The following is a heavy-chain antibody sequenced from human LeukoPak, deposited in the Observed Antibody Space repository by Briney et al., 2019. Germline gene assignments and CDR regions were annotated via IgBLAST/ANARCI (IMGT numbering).Heavy chain of an antibody. Sequence: GGSLRLSCAASGFTFDDYAMHWVRQAPGKGLEWVSGISWNSGSIGYADSVKGRFTISKDNAKNSLYLQMNSLRAEDTALYYCVKVLASGDAFDIWGQGTMVIVSS. V-gene: IGHV3-9*01. CDR1: GFTFDDYA. D-gene: IGHD3-10*01. J-gene: IGHJ3*02. CDR3: VKVLASGDAFDI. CDR2: ISWNSGSI.